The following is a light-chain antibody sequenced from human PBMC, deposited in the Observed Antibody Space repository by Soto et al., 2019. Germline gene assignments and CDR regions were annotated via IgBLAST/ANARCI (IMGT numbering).Light chain of an antibody. CDR1: NIGSKS. V-gene: IGLV3-21*02. CDR3: QVWESNTDQYV. Sequence: YELTQPPSVSVAPGQTASVTCGGNNIGSKSVHWYQQKPGQAPVVVVYDDSDRPSGIPERFSGSNSGNMATLTITRVEVGDEADYYCQVWESNTDQYVFVPGNKVTVL. CDR2: DDS. J-gene: IGLJ1*01.